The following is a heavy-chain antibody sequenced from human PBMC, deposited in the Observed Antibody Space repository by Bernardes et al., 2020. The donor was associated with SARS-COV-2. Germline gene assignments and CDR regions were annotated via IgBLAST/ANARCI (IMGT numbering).Heavy chain of an antibody. V-gene: IGHV4-39*01. CDR1: GGSISSGSYY. Sequence: SETLSLTCTVSGGSISSGSYYWGWIRQPPGKGLEYIGSAYYSGSTYYSPSLKSRVTISVDTSKNQFSLKLSSVTAADTAVYYCARLRAWDTWYLDLWGRGTLVTVSS. CDR3: ARLRAWDTWYLDL. D-gene: IGHD5-18*01. J-gene: IGHJ2*01. CDR2: AYYSGST.